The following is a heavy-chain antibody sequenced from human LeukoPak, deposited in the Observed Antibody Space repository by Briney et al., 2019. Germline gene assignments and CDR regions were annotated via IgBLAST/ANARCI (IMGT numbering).Heavy chain of an antibody. J-gene: IGHJ4*02. CDR1: GFTFSSYA. V-gene: IGHV3-30-3*01. CDR3: AREIYYDFWSGYYRNYFDY. CDR2: ISYDGSNK. Sequence: GGSLRLSCAASGFTFSSYAMHWVRQAPGKGLEWVAVISYDGSNKYYADSVKGRFTISRDHSKNTLYLQMNSLRAEDTAVYYCAREIYYDFWSGYYRNYFDYWGQGTLVTVSS. D-gene: IGHD3-3*01.